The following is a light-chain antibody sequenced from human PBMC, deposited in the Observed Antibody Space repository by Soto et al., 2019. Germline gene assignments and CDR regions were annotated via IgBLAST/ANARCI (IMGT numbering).Light chain of an antibody. CDR2: GAS. Sequence: DIQMTQSPSSLSASVGDRVTITCRASQGISNYLAWYQQKPGSVPKLLIYGASTLQSGVPSRFSGSGSGTDFTLTISSLQPEDVATYYCHRYNSAPFTFGPGTKVDIK. CDR3: HRYNSAPFT. CDR1: QGISNY. V-gene: IGKV1-27*01. J-gene: IGKJ3*01.